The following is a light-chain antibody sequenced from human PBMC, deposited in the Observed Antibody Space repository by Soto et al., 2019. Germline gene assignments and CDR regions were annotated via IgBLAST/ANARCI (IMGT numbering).Light chain of an antibody. Sequence: QSVLTQPASVSGSPGQSITISCTGTSSDIGGSDFVSWYQQHPGKAPKLVMSEVNNRPSGVSSRFSGSKSGNTASLTISGLQAEDEADYYCCSYAGSHTWVFGGGTKLTVL. CDR3: CSYAGSHTWV. J-gene: IGLJ3*02. CDR1: SSDIGGSDF. V-gene: IGLV2-14*01. CDR2: EVN.